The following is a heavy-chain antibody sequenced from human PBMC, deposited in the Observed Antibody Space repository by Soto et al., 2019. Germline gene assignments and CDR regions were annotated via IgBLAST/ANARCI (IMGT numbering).Heavy chain of an antibody. CDR3: ARWEEGNYYDSSGPQYYYYGMDV. D-gene: IGHD3-22*01. J-gene: IGHJ6*02. Sequence: VASVKVSCKASGGTFSSYAISWVRQAPGQGLEWMGGIIPIFGTANYAQKFQGRVTITADKSTSTAYMELSSLRSEDTTVYYCARWEEGNYYDSSGPQYYYYGMDVWGQGTTVTVSS. CDR2: IIPIFGTA. CDR1: GGTFSSYA. V-gene: IGHV1-69*06.